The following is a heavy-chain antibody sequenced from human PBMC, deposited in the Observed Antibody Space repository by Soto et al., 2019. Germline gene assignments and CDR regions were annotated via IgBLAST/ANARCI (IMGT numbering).Heavy chain of an antibody. J-gene: IGHJ4*02. Sequence: PGGSLRLACAASGFTFSRFELHWVRQAPGKGLEWISYISSSGSTAYYASSVEGRFTISRDNANNSVYLQMDSLRAEDTALYYCTRAAWFPYLSFYWGQGALVTVSS. D-gene: IGHD3-10*01. CDR2: ISSSGSTA. CDR3: TRAAWFPYLSFY. CDR1: GFTFSRFE. V-gene: IGHV3-48*03.